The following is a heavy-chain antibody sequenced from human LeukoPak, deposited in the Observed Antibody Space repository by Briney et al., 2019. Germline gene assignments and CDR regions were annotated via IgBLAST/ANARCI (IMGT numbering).Heavy chain of an antibody. CDR3: ARTYYYGSGSFYTP. CDR2: INHSGST. J-gene: IGHJ5*02. Sequence: SETLSLTCTVSGYSISSGYYWGWIRQPPGKGLEWIGEINHSGSTNYNPSLKSRVTMSIDTSKNQFSLKLRSVTAADTAVYYCARTYYYGSGSFYTPWGQGTLVTVSS. V-gene: IGHV4-38-2*02. CDR1: GYSISSGYY. D-gene: IGHD3-10*01.